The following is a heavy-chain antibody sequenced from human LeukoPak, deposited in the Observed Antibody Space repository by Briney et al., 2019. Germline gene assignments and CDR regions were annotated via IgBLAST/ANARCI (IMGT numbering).Heavy chain of an antibody. D-gene: IGHD5-12*01. CDR2: IYYSGST. Sequence: PSETLSLTCTVSGGSISSSSYYWGWIRQPPGKGLEWIGSIYYSGSTYYNPSLKSRVTISVDTSKNQFSLKLSSVTAADTAVYYCARQSRLFGGYDFYADYWGQGTLVTVSS. V-gene: IGHV4-39*01. J-gene: IGHJ4*02. CDR3: ARQSRLFGGYDFYADY. CDR1: GGSISSSSYY.